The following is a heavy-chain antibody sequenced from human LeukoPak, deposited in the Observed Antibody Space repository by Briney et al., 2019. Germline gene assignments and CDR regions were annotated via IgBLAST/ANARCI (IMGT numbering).Heavy chain of an antibody. CDR1: VGSFSGYY. CDR2: INHGGST. V-gene: IGHV4-34*01. J-gene: IGHJ3*02. D-gene: IGHD3-22*01. CDR3: ARELYSSGYHDAFDI. Sequence: SETLSLTCAVYVGSFSGYYWSWIRQPPGKGLEWIGEINHGGSTNYNPSLKSRVTISVDTSKNQFSLELSSVTAADTAVYYCARELYSSGYHDAFDIWGQGTMVTVSS.